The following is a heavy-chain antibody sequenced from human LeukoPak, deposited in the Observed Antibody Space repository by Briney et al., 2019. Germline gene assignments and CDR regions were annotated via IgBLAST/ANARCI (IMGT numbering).Heavy chain of an antibody. CDR3: ARADYDFWSGHREGAFDI. CDR1: GFTFSSCS. J-gene: IGHJ3*02. V-gene: IGHV3-21*01. Sequence: GGSLRLSCAASGFTFSSCSMNWVRQAPGKGLEWVSSISSSSSYIYYADSVKGRFTISRDNAKNSLYLQMNSLRAEDTAVYYCARADYDFWSGHREGAFDIWGQGTMVTVSS. D-gene: IGHD3-3*01. CDR2: ISSSSSYI.